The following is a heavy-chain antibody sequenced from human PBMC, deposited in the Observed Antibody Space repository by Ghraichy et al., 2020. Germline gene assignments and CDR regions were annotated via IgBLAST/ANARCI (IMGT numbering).Heavy chain of an antibody. CDR1: GFTFSDYY. V-gene: IGHV3-11*01. Sequence: GESLNISCAASGFTFSDYYMSWIRQAPGKGLEWISYISGSGDTIHYADSVKGRFTISRDNAKNLLYLQMNSLRAEDTAVYYCAKAPSEHPLYCSTIYCYRADPWGQGTLVTVSS. CDR2: ISGSGDTI. D-gene: IGHD2-2*01. CDR3: AKAPSEHPLYCSTIYCYRADP. J-gene: IGHJ5*02.